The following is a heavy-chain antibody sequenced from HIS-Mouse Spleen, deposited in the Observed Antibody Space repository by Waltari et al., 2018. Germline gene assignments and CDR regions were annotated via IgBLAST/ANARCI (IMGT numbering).Heavy chain of an antibody. J-gene: IGHJ2*01. CDR3: AREIPYSSSWYDWYFDL. V-gene: IGHV4-39*07. D-gene: IGHD6-13*01. CDR2: IYYSGRL. CDR1: GGSISSSSYY. Sequence: QLQLQESGPGLVKPSETLSLTCTVSGGSISSSSYYWGWIRQPPGKGLEWIGSIYYSGRLYSNPSLKSRVTIAVDTSKNQFSLKLSSVTAADTAVYYCAREIPYSSSWYDWYFDLWGRGTLVTVSS.